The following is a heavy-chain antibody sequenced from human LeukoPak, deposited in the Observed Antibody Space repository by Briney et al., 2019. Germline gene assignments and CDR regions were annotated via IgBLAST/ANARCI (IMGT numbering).Heavy chain of an antibody. J-gene: IGHJ4*02. CDR2: IRYSGSNK. D-gene: IGHD2-15*01. CDR1: GFTFSNYG. V-gene: IGHV3-30*02. Sequence: GGSLRLSCAASGFTFSNYGMYWVRQAPGKGLEWVAFIRYSGSNKDYADSVKGRFTISRDNSKNTLYLQMDSLRAEDTAVYYCAKDRGGYCSGVSCYVGDYWGQGTLVTVSS. CDR3: AKDRGGYCSGVSCYVGDY.